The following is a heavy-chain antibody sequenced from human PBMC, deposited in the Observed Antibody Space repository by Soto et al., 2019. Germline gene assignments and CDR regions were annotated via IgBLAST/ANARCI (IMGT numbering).Heavy chain of an antibody. J-gene: IGHJ4*02. CDR1: GYNFNDYF. D-gene: IGHD1-1*01. CDR2: IRPKSGET. CDR3: AAETGADTFDY. V-gene: IGHV1-2*02. Sequence: QVQLVQSGAEVEEPGALVKVSCKASGYNFNDYFMHWMRQAPGQGLEWMGWIRPKSGETKYEQKFQGRVTMTSDTSISTAYMQLTMVTSDDTAVYFCAAETGADTFDYWGQGTLVTVST.